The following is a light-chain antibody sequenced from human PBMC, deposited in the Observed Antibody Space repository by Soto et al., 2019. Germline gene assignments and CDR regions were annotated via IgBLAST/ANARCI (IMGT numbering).Light chain of an antibody. CDR1: SSDVGAFNY. Sequence: QSALTQPASVSGSPGQSISISCIGTSSDVGAFNYVSWYQHHPGKAPQLIIYDVTSRPSGVSNRFSASKFGNTASLTISGIQAEDEADYYCSSYTTRNTEVFGTGTKLTVL. CDR3: SSYTTRNTEV. J-gene: IGLJ1*01. V-gene: IGLV2-14*03. CDR2: DVT.